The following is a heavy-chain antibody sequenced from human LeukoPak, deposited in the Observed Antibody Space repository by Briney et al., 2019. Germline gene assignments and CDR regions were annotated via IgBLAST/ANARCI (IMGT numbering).Heavy chain of an antibody. J-gene: IGHJ4*02. V-gene: IGHV4-34*01. Sequence: TSETLSLTCAVYGGSFSGYYWSWIRQPPRKGLEWIGEINHSGSTNYNPSLRSRVTISVDTSKNQFSLKLSSVTAADTAVYYCARVGTVTTQGVYYFDYWGQGTLVTVSS. CDR2: INHSGST. CDR1: GGSFSGYY. D-gene: IGHD4-17*01. CDR3: ARVGTVTTQGVYYFDY.